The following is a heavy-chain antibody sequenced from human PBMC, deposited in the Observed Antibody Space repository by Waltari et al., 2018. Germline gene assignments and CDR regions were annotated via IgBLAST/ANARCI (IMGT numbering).Heavy chain of an antibody. CDR2: IIPSFGTA. D-gene: IGHD6-19*01. J-gene: IGHJ4*02. V-gene: IGHV1-69*12. Sequence: QVQLVQSGAEVKKPGSSVKVSCKASGGTFSSYAISWVRQAPGQGLEWMGGIIPSFGTANYAQKFQGRVTNTADESTSTAYMELSSLRSEDTAVYYCARDGALGWLVRGSVPLVYWGQGTLVTVSS. CDR1: GGTFSSYA. CDR3: ARDGALGWLVRGSVPLVY.